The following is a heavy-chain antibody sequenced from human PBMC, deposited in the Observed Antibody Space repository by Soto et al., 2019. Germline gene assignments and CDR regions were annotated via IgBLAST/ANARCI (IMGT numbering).Heavy chain of an antibody. Sequence: PSQTLSLTCAISGDSVSSNSAAWNWIRQSPSRGLECLGRTYYRSKWYNDYAVSVKSRITINPDTSKNQFSLQLNSVTPEDTAVYYCARQHGSGSYGYYYYGMDVWGQGTTVTVSS. V-gene: IGHV6-1*01. CDR2: TYYRSKWYN. CDR3: ARQHGSGSYGYYYYGMDV. CDR1: GDSVSSNSAA. J-gene: IGHJ6*02. D-gene: IGHD3-10*01.